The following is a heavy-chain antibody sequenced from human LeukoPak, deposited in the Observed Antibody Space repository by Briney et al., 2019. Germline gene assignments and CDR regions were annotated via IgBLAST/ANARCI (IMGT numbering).Heavy chain of an antibody. CDR1: GITVNNRC. CDR2: IYSGGST. CDR3: ATRPGGDSGIFDF. V-gene: IGHV3-53*01. Sequence: PGGSLRLSCAASGITVNNRCMNWVRQAPGKGLEWVSVIYSGGSTYYTDSVEGRFTISRDDSKNTVFLQMNSLRAEDTAVYYCATRPGGDSGIFDFWGRGTLVTVSS. D-gene: IGHD2-21*02. J-gene: IGHJ4*02.